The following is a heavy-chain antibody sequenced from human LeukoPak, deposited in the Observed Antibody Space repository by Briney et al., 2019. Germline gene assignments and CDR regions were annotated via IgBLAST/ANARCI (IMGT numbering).Heavy chain of an antibody. D-gene: IGHD5-18*01. CDR3: AKPTSTGYSYGLDY. CDR1: GFTFDDYA. Sequence: GGSLRLSCAASGFTFDDYAMHWVRQAPGTGLEWVSLISWDGGSTYYADSVKGRFTISRDNSKNSLYLQMNSLRAEDTALYYCAKPTSTGYSYGLDYWGQGTLVTVSS. J-gene: IGHJ4*02. CDR2: ISWDGGST. V-gene: IGHV3-43D*04.